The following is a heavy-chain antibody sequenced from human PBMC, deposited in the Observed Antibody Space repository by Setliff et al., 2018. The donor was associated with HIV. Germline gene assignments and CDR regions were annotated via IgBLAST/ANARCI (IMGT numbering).Heavy chain of an antibody. V-gene: IGHV7-4-1*02. D-gene: IGHD5-12*01. J-gene: IGHJ3*02. CDR1: GYSFINYA. CDR2: IHTEQGFP. Sequence: AASVKVSCKASGYSFINYAINWLRQAPGRGLEWMGWIHTEQGFPMYAQGFTGRFVFSLDPSVNTAYLQINSLTPDDGGVYYCAVDRHAFDIWGQGTVVTVSS. CDR3: AVDRHAFDI.